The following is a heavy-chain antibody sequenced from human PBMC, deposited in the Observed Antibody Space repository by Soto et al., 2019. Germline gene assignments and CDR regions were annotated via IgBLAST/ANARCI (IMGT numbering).Heavy chain of an antibody. CDR1: GGYISSSNW. CDR3: ASFALRTRIAAAPL. V-gene: IGHV4-4*02. D-gene: IGHD6-13*01. Sequence: SETLSLTYTVSGGYISSSNWWIWVRQPPGKGLEWIGEIYHSGSTNYNPSLKSRVTISVDKSKNQFSLKLSSVTAADTAVYYRASFALRTRIAAAPLWGQGTLVTVSS. J-gene: IGHJ4*02. CDR2: IYHSGST.